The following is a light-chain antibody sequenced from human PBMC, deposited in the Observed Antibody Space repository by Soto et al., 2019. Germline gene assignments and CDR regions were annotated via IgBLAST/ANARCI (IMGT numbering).Light chain of an antibody. CDR3: QQYSTSLT. J-gene: IGKJ4*02. CDR2: GAS. V-gene: IGKV3-15*01. Sequence: EILMTQSPATLSVSPGERVILSCRARQSVGSPLAWYQQKPGQAPRLLIRGASTRATGVPARFSGSGSGTEFTLTSSSLQSEDFAFYYCQQYSTSLTFGGGTTLEIK. CDR1: QSVGSP.